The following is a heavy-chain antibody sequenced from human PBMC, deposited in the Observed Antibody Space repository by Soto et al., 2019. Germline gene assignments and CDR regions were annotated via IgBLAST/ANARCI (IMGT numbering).Heavy chain of an antibody. D-gene: IGHD1-26*01. CDR2: ISYDGSNK. Sequence: GGSPRLSCAASGFTFSSYAMHWVRQAPGKGLEWVAVISYDGSNKYYADSVKGRFTISRDNSKNTLYLQMNSLRAEDTAVYYCARERFDPGSYYYYYGMDVWGQGTTVTVSS. CDR3: ARERFDPGSYYYYYGMDV. V-gene: IGHV3-30-3*01. J-gene: IGHJ6*02. CDR1: GFTFSSYA.